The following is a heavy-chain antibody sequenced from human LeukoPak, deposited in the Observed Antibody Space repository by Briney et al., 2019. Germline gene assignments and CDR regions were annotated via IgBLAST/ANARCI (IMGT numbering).Heavy chain of an antibody. CDR3: ARRPSQSAPGQYYFDY. Sequence: ASVKVSCKASGYTFTDSYIHWVRQAPGQGLEWMGWINPNSGATNYPQKFQGRVTITRDTSANTAYMELNRLRSDDTAVYYCARRPSQSAPGQYYFDYWGQGTLVTVSS. CDR2: INPNSGAT. D-gene: IGHD6-13*01. J-gene: IGHJ4*02. V-gene: IGHV1-2*02. CDR1: GYTFTDSY.